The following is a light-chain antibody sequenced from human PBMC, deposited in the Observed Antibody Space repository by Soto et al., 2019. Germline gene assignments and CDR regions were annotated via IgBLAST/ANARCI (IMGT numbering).Light chain of an antibody. V-gene: IGLV2-8*01. CDR1: SSDIGGYNY. CDR3: TSYGGSMNLV. CDR2: QVN. J-gene: IGLJ2*01. Sequence: QSVLTQPPSASGSPGQSVTISCTGTSSDIGGYNYVSWYQQHPGKAPKVLIYQVNKRPSGVPDRFSGSKSGDTASLTVSGLQAEDEADYYCTSYGGSMNLVFGGGTKLTVL.